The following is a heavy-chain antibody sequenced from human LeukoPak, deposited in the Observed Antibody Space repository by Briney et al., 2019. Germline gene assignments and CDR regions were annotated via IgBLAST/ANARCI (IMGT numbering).Heavy chain of an antibody. CDR2: FDPEDGET. V-gene: IGHV1-24*01. D-gene: IGHD6-19*01. CDR3: ATVRRARYSSGWPFGGGDYYYYGMDV. CDR1: GYTFTDYY. Sequence: ASVKVSCKASGYTFTDYYIHWVRQAPGKGLEWMGGFDPEDGETIYAQKFQGRVTMTEDTSTDTAYMELSSLRSEDTAVYYCATVRRARYSSGWPFGGGDYYYYGMDVWGQGTTVTVSS. J-gene: IGHJ6*02.